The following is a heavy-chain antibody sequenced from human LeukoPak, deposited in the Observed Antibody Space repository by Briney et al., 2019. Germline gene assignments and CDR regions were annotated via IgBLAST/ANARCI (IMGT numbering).Heavy chain of an antibody. CDR3: VKGYCSSISCYGDY. CDR2: ISSNGGST. D-gene: IGHD2-2*01. CDR1: GFTFSSYA. J-gene: IGHJ4*02. Sequence: SGGSLRLSCPASGFTFSSYAMHWVRQAPGKGLEYVSAISSNGGSTYYADSVKGRFTISRDNSKNTLYLQMSSLRAEDTAVYYCVKGYCSSISCYGDYWGQGTLVTFSS. V-gene: IGHV3-64D*09.